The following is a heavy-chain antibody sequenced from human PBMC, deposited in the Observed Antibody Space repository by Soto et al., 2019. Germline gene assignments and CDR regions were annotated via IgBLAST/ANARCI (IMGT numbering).Heavy chain of an antibody. CDR2: ISYDGSNK. D-gene: IGHD6-25*01. J-gene: IGHJ6*02. CDR1: GFTFNSYG. CDR3: AKDRRPNYYSGMDV. Sequence: QVQLVESGGGVVQPGRSLRLSCAASGFTFNSYGMHWVRQAPGKGLEWVAVISYDGSNKYYADSVKGRFTISRDNSKNTLYLQMNSLRAEDTAVYYCAKDRRPNYYSGMDVWGQGTTVTVSS. V-gene: IGHV3-30*18.